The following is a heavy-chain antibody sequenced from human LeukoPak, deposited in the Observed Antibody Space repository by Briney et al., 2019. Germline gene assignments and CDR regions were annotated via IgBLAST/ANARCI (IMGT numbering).Heavy chain of an antibody. CDR1: GFTFSSYA. D-gene: IGHD3-10*01. V-gene: IGHV3-30-3*01. Sequence: GGSLRLSCAASGFTFSSYAMHWVRQAPGKGLEGGAVISYDGSNKYYADSVKGRFTISRDNSKNTLYLQMNSLRAEDTAVYYCAREGDRTYYYGSGSPNAYFDYWGQGTLVTVSS. CDR2: ISYDGSNK. CDR3: AREGDRTYYYGSGSPNAYFDY. J-gene: IGHJ4*02.